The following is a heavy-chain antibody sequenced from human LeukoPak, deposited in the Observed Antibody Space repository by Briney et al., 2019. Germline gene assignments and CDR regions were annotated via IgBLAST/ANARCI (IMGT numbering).Heavy chain of an antibody. D-gene: IGHD1-26*01. J-gene: IGHJ6*03. CDR1: GFTFSSFG. V-gene: IGHV3-23*01. CDR2: ISSTGGTA. CDR3: TTLNIVGATYYYYYYMDV. Sequence: GGSLRLSCAASGFTFSSFGMSWVRQAPGKGLEWVSAISSTGGTAYYADSVKGRFTISRDNSKNMLYLQMNSLKTEDTAVYYCTTLNIVGATYYYYYYMDVWGKGTTVTVSS.